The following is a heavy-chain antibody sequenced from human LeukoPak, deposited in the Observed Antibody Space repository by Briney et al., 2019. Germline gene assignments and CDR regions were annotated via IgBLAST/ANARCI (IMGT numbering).Heavy chain of an antibody. Sequence: GGSLRLSCAASGFTFSSYSMSWVRQAPGKGLEWVSSISSSSSYIYYADSVKGRFTISRDNAKNSLYLQMNSLRAEDTAVYYCARVYCSGGSCLGFDYWGQGTLVTVSS. V-gene: IGHV3-21*01. D-gene: IGHD2-15*01. CDR2: ISSSSSYI. J-gene: IGHJ4*02. CDR1: GFTFSSYS. CDR3: ARVYCSGGSCLGFDY.